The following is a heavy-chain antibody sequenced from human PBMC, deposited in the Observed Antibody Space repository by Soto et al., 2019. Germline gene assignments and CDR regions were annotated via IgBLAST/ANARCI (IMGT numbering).Heavy chain of an antibody. D-gene: IGHD1-20*01. CDR2: IIPLLGIT. Sequence: QAQLMQSGAEVKKPGSSVKVSCKASGGTFSGYAINWVRQAPGQGLEWMGGIIPLLGITDYGQKFQGRITIAADESTGTAYMDLRGLRAEDTAVYYCARDPRRITGTTSSEDFQHWGQGTLVSGSS. CDR1: GGTFSGYA. V-gene: IGHV1-69*01. J-gene: IGHJ1*01. CDR3: ARDPRRITGTTSSEDFQH.